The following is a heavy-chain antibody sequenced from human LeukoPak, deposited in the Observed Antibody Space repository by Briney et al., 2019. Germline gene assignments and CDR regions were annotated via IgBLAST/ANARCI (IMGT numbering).Heavy chain of an antibody. CDR1: GFTFSGYG. CDR2: ISYDGSNK. D-gene: IGHD3-22*01. CDR3: ARDPYPYYYDSSGQKSYYFDY. V-gene: IGHV3-30*03. J-gene: IGHJ4*02. Sequence: GGSLRLSCAASGFTFSGYGMHWVRQAPGKGLEWVAVISYDGSNKYYADSVKGRFTISRDNSKNTLYLQMNSLRSDDTAVYYCARDPYPYYYDSSGQKSYYFDYWGQGTLVTVSS.